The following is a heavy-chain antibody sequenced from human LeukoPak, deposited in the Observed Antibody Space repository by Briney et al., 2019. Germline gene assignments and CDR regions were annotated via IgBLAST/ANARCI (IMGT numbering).Heavy chain of an antibody. V-gene: IGHV3-7*01. CDR1: GFIFKKYW. J-gene: IGHJ4*02. CDR3: ARETPRRGETRDGYR. CDR2: VKEDGSET. D-gene: IGHD5-24*01. Sequence: GGSLRLSCAASGFIFKKYWMNWVRQVPGKGLECLANVKEDGSETYYADSVKGRFTISRDNPKNLLFLQINSLRVEDTAVYYCARETPRRGETRDGYRWGQGTVVTVSS.